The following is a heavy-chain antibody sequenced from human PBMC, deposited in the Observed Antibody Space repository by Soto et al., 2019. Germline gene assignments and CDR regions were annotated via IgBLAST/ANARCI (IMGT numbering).Heavy chain of an antibody. CDR3: AHIVVAGLGYYFDY. CDR1: GFSLSSTRMA. Sequence: QITLKESGPTLVKPTQTLTLTCTFSGFSLSSTRMAVGWIRQPPGKALEWLALIYCDDDKRYSPFLKRRLNITKDTSKNQVVLTMSNMDPVDTARDYCAHIVVAGLGYYFDYWGQGTLVTVSS. D-gene: IGHD6-19*01. V-gene: IGHV2-5*02. J-gene: IGHJ4*02. CDR2: IYCDDDK.